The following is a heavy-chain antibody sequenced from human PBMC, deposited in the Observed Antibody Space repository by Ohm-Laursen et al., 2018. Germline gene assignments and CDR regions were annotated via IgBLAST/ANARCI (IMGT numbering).Heavy chain of an antibody. CDR2: ISGGGGGT. V-gene: IGHV3-23*01. CDR3: ARKGVLGATADY. J-gene: IGHJ4*02. D-gene: IGHD1-26*01. CDR1: GFTFSSYA. Sequence: SLRLSCAATGFTFSSYAMTWVRQAPGKGLEWVSGISGGGGGTYYADSVKGRFTISRDNSKNTLYLQMNSLRAEDTAVYYCARKGVLGATADYWGQGTLVTVSS.